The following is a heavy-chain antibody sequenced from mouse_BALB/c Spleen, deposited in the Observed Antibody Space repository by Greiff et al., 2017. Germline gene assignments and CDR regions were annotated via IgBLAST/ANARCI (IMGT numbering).Heavy chain of an antibody. CDR3: ARERGYGNYPYFDY. Sequence: DVKLVESGGDLVKPGGSLKLSCAASGFTFSSYAMSWVRQSPEKRLEWVAEISSGGSYTYYPDTVTGRFTISRDNAKNTLYLEMSSLRSEDTAMYYCARERGYGNYPYFDYWGQGTTLTVSS. CDR2: ISSGGSYT. J-gene: IGHJ2*01. CDR1: GFTFSSYA. D-gene: IGHD2-1*01. V-gene: IGHV5-9-4*01.